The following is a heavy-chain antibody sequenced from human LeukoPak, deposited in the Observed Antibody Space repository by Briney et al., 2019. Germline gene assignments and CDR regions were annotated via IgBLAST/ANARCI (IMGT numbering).Heavy chain of an antibody. CDR1: GGTFSSYA. D-gene: IGHD5-12*01. V-gene: IGHV1-69*05. Sequence: SVKVSCKASGGTFSSYAISWVRQAPGQGLEWMGGIIPIFGTANYAQKFQGRVTITTDESTSTAYMELSSLRSEDTAVYYCARSGYSGYEYYYYYMDVWGKGTTVTVS. CDR2: IIPIFGTA. J-gene: IGHJ6*03. CDR3: ARSGYSGYEYYYYYMDV.